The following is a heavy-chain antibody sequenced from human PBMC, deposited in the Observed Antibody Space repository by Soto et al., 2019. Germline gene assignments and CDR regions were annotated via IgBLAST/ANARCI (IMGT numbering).Heavy chain of an antibody. CDR1: GFIFSDHY. CDR3: TRISLVGATGGRYVDY. V-gene: IGHV3-72*01. J-gene: IGHJ4*02. Sequence: VQLVESGGGLVQPGGSLRLSCAASGFIFSDHYMDWVRQAPGKGLEWVGLIKNKANSYTPEYAASVKGRFTISSDDSKNSLDLKMNGLKTEDTAVYYCTRISLVGATGGRYVDYWGQGTLLTVSS. D-gene: IGHD1-26*01. CDR2: IKNKANSYTP.